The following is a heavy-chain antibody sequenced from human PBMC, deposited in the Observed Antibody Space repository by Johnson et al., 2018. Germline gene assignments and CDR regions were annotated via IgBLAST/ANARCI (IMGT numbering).Heavy chain of an antibody. Sequence: QLVESGGGLVQPGXSLRLACAASGFTFSSFAMSWVRKAPGKGQEWVSAISGSGGSTYYADSVKGRLTIPRDHSKNSLCLQMNSLGAEDTAVYNCASGSDLLSYDSSGWRGHAAFDSWGQGTMVTVSS. CDR2: ISGSGGST. V-gene: IGHV3-23*04. J-gene: IGHJ3*02. CDR3: ASGSDLLSYDSSGWRGHAAFDS. CDR1: GFTFSSFA. D-gene: IGHD3-22*01.